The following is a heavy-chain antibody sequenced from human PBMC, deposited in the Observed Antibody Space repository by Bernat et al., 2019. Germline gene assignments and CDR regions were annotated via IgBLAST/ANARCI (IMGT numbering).Heavy chain of an antibody. Sequence: QVQLVQSGAEVKKPGSSVKVSCKASGGTFSSYAISWVRQAPGQGLEWMGGIIPIFGTANYAQKFQGRATITADKSTSTAYMWLSSLRSEDTAVYYCARGVVVPAAINYYYYYMDVWGKGTTVTVSS. J-gene: IGHJ6*03. CDR1: GGTFSSYA. CDR2: IIPIFGTA. CDR3: ARGVVVPAAINYYYYYMDV. V-gene: IGHV1-69*06. D-gene: IGHD2-2*01.